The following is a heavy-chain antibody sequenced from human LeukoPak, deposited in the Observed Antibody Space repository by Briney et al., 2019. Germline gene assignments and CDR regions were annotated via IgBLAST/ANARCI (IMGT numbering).Heavy chain of an antibody. V-gene: IGHV3-74*01. Sequence: GGSLRLSCAASGFTFSSYWMDWVRQAPGKGLVWVSHIKSDGSSTSYADSVKGRFTISRDNSKNTLYLQMNSLRAEDTAAYYCARDMTYYYDSSGQLDYWGQGTLVTVSS. CDR3: ARDMTYYYDSSGQLDY. CDR2: IKSDGSST. J-gene: IGHJ4*02. D-gene: IGHD3-22*01. CDR1: GFTFSSYW.